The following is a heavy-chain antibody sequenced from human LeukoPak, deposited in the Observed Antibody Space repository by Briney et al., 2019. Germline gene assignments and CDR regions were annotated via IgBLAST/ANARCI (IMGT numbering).Heavy chain of an antibody. D-gene: IGHD6-6*01. V-gene: IGHV1-2*02. J-gene: IGHJ4*02. CDR2: INPNSGGT. CDR3: ARDHLSIAARQLDY. CDR1: GYTFTGYY. Sequence: GASVKVSCKASGYTFTGYYMHWVRQAPGQGLEWMGWINPNSGGTNYAQKFQGRVAMTRDTSISTAYMELSRLRSVDTAVYYCARDHLSIAARQLDYWGQGTLVTVSS.